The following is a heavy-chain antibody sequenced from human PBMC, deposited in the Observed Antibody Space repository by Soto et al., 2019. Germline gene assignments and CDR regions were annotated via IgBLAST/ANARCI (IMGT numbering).Heavy chain of an antibody. CDR2: MKSKSEGETT. D-gene: IGHD3-22*01. J-gene: IGHJ4*02. CDR1: GFTFNNAW. CDR3: TAQFYFDASGYSFDL. Sequence: LRLSCAASGFTFNNAWMGWVRQAPGQGLEWVGHMKSKSEGETTDYAAPVKGRFTISRDDSKNTVYLQMNSLTTEDTAVYYCTAQFYFDASGYSFDLWGQGTLVTVSS. V-gene: IGHV3-15*01.